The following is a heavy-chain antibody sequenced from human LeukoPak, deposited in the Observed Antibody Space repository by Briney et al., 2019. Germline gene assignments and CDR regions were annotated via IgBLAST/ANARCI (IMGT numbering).Heavy chain of an antibody. V-gene: IGHV1-18*01. CDR1: GYTFTSYG. CDR2: ISAYNGNT. CDR3: ARVGEMATITGYYYYGMDV. Sequence: GASVKVSCKASGYTFTSYGISWVRQAPGQGLEWMGWISAYNGNTNYSQKLQGRGTMTTDTSTSTAYRELRSLRSDDTAVYYCARVGEMATITGYYYYGMDVWGQGTTVTVSS. D-gene: IGHD5-24*01. J-gene: IGHJ6*02.